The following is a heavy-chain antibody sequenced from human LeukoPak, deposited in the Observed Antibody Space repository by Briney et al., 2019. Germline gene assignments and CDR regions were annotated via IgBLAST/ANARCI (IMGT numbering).Heavy chain of an antibody. CDR1: GFTFSSYA. V-gene: IGHV3-23*01. CDR3: ARSSGGGMVRALPFDP. D-gene: IGHD3-10*01. J-gene: IGHJ5*02. CDR2: ISGSGGST. Sequence: PGGSLRLSCAASGFTFSSYAMSWVRQAPGKGLEWVSAISGSGGSTYYADSVKGRFTISRDNSKNTLYLQMNSLRAEDTAVYYCARSSGGGMVRALPFDPWGQGTLVTVSS.